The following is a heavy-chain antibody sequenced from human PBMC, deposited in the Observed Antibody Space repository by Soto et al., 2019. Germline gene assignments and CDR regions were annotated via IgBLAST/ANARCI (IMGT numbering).Heavy chain of an antibody. V-gene: IGHV1-18*01. CDR1: GYTFPSYG. Sequence: SVKVSCKASGYTFPSYGISWVRQAPGQELEWMGWISAYNGNTNYAQKLQGRVTMTTDTSTSTAYMELRSLRSDDTAVYYCARGSSSSWFIAVHHDAFDIWGQGTMVTVSS. J-gene: IGHJ3*02. D-gene: IGHD6-13*01. CDR2: ISAYNGNT. CDR3: ARGSSSSWFIAVHHDAFDI.